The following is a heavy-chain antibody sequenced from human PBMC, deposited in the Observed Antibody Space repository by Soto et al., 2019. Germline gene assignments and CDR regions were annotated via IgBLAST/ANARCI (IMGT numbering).Heavy chain of an antibody. J-gene: IGHJ4*02. V-gene: IGHV1-69*13. D-gene: IGHD3-9*01. CDR2: IIPIYGTA. CDR1: GYTFTNYG. CDR3: ARAPYYDILTGYYYASYYFDY. Sequence: ASVKVSCKASGYTFTNYGITWVRQAPGQGLEWMGGIIPIYGTANYAQKFQGRVTITADESTSTAYMELSSLRSEDTAVYYCARAPYYDILTGYYYASYYFDYWGQGTLVTVSS.